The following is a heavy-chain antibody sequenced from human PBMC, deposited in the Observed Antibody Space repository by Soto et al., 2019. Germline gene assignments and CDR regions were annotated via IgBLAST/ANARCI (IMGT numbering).Heavy chain of an antibody. J-gene: IGHJ5*02. CDR1: GFTFSSYA. CDR2: ISGSGGST. D-gene: IGHD3-16*02. CDR3: AKDGGRYRYVEHWFDP. V-gene: IGHV3-23*01. Sequence: GGSLRLSCAASGFTFSSYAMSWVRQAPGKGLEWVSAISGSGGSTYYADSVKGRFTISRDNSKNTLYLQMNSLRAEDTAVYYCAKDGGRYRYVEHWFDPWGPGTLVTVSS.